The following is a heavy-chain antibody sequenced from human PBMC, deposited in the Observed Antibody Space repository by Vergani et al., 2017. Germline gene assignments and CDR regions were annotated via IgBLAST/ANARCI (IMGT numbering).Heavy chain of an antibody. V-gene: IGHV3-30*18. J-gene: IGHJ4*02. Sequence: QAQLVESGGGVVQPGRSLRLSCAASGFTFSSYGMHWVRQAPGKGLEWVAVISYDEINKYYADSVKGRFTISRDNSKNTLYLQMNSLRAEDTAVYYCAKDSTSVIAVAGTADPINDYWGQGTLVTVSS. D-gene: IGHD6-19*01. CDR2: ISYDEINK. CDR1: GFTFSSYG. CDR3: AKDSTSVIAVAGTADPINDY.